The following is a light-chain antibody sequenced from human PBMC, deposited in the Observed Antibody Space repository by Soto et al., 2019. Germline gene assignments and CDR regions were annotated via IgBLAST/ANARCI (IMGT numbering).Light chain of an antibody. CDR1: SSNIGAGYD. CDR3: QSYDSSLSPCV. J-gene: IGLJ1*01. CDR2: GNS. Sequence: QSVLTQPPSVSGAPGQRVTISCTGSSSNIGAGYDVHWYQQLPGTAPKLLIYGNSNRPSGVPDRFSGSKSGTSASLAITGLQAEEEADYYCQSYDSSLSPCVFGTGTKLTVL. V-gene: IGLV1-40*01.